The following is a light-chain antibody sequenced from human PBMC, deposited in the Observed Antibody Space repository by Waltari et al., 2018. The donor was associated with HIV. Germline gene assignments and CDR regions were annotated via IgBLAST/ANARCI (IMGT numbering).Light chain of an antibody. V-gene: IGLV3-21*04. J-gene: IGLJ1*01. Sequence: PPSVSVAPGKTARITCGGNNVGSKSVHWYQQKPGQAPVVVIYYDSDRPSGIPERFSGSNSGNTATLTISRVEAGDEADYYCQVWDSSSDAYVFGTGTKVTVL. CDR1: NVGSKS. CDR3: QVWDSSSDAYV. CDR2: YDS.